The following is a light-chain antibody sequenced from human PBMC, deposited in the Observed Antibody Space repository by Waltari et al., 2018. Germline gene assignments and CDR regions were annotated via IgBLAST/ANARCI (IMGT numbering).Light chain of an antibody. CDR3: YSTDFSGHDRV. V-gene: IGLV3-10*01. J-gene: IGLJ3*02. CDR2: DDS. CDR1: ALSKKY. Sequence: SYELTQPPSVSVSPGQTARITCSGDALSKKYAYWYQQKSGQAPVLVIYDDSTRPTGIPERFSGSSSGTTATLTVSGAHVDDEADYYCYSTDFSGHDRVFGGGTKLTIL.